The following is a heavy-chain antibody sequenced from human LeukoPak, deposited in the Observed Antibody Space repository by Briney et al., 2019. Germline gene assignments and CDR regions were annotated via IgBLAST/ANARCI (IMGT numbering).Heavy chain of an antibody. V-gene: IGHV4-34*01. D-gene: IGHD2-15*01. J-gene: IGHJ4*02. Sequence: SETLSLTCAVYGGSFSGYYWSWIRQPPGKGLEWIGEINHSGSTNYNPSLKSRVTISVDTSKNQFSLKLSSVTAADTAVYYCARDTLVVAATVDYWGQGTLVTVSS. CDR2: INHSGST. CDR3: ARDTLVVAATVDY. CDR1: GGSFSGYY.